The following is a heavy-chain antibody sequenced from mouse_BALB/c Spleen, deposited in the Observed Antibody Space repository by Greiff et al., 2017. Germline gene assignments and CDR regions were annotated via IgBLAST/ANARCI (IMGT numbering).Heavy chain of an antibody. CDR3: ARGGNYLYYYAMDD. V-gene: IGHV1-9*01. CDR1: GYTFSSYW. J-gene: IGHJ4*01. CDR2: ILPGSGST. D-gene: IGHD2-1*01. Sequence: QVQLQQSGAELMKPGASVKISCKATGYTFSSYWIEWVKQRPGHGLEWIGEILPGSGSTNYNEKFKGKATFTADTSSNTAYMQLSSLTSEDSAVYYCARGGNYLYYYAMDDWGQGTSVTVSS.